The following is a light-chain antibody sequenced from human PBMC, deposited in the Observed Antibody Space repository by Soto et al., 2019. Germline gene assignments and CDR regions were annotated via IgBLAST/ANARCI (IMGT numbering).Light chain of an antibody. CDR2: DVA. CDR3: SSYTSISTYV. J-gene: IGLJ1*01. V-gene: IGLV2-14*03. Sequence: QSVLIQPASVSGSPGQSITISCTGTSSDVGSYNYVSWYQHHPGKAPKVMIFDVANRPSGVSDRFSASKSANTASLTISGLQAEDEADYYCSSYTSISTYVFGTGTKVTVL. CDR1: SSDVGSYNY.